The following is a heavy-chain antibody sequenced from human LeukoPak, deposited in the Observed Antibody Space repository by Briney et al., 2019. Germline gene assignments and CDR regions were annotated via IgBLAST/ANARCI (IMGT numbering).Heavy chain of an antibody. CDR1: GFTFTSYA. CDR3: AKAGGATPRAFDI. D-gene: IGHD5-12*01. V-gene: IGHV3-23*01. CDR2: LTGSGDTT. Sequence: PGGSLRLSCAASGFTFTSYAMSWVRQAPGKGLEWVSSLTGSGDTTYYTDSVTGRFTISRDNSKNTVYLQMNSLRAEDTAVYYCAKAGGATPRAFDIWGQGTMVTVSS. J-gene: IGHJ3*02.